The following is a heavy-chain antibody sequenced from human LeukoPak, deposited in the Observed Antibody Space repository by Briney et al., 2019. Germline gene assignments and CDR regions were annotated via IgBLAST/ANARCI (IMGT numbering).Heavy chain of an antibody. Sequence: SETLSLTCTVSGGSISSGDYYWSWIRQPPGKGLEWIGYIYYSGSIYYNPSLKSRVTISVDTSKNQFSLKLSSVTAADTAVYYCARDRVVGVRGARNAFDIWGQGTMVTVSS. CDR3: ARDRVVGVRGARNAFDI. D-gene: IGHD3-10*01. J-gene: IGHJ3*02. CDR1: GGSISSGDYY. V-gene: IGHV4-30-4*01. CDR2: IYYSGSI.